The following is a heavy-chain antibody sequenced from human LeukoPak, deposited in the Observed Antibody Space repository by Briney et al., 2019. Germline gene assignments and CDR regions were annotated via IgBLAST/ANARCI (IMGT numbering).Heavy chain of an antibody. CDR1: GFTFSSYW. CDR3: ARARRYLGYCSGGSCYGYFDY. J-gene: IGHJ4*02. V-gene: IGHV3-7*01. CDR2: IKQDGSEK. D-gene: IGHD2-15*01. Sequence: GGSLRLSCAASGFTFSSYWMSWVRQAPGKGLEWVANIKQDGSEKYYADSVKGRFTISRDNAKNSLYLQMNSLRAEDTAVYYCARARRYLGYCSGGSCYGYFDYWGQGTLVTVSS.